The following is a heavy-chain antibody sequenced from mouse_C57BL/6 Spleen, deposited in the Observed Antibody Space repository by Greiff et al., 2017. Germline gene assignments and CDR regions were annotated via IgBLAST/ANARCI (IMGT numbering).Heavy chain of an antibody. CDR3: ARRETVVAGGYAMDY. J-gene: IGHJ4*01. D-gene: IGHD1-1*01. Sequence: VQLQQSVAELVRPGASVKLSCTASGFNIKNTYMHWVKQRPEQGLEWIGRIDPANGNTKYAPKFQGKATITADTSANTAYLQLSSLTSEDTAIYYCARRETVVAGGYAMDYWGQGTSVTVSS. V-gene: IGHV14-3*01. CDR1: GFNIKNTY. CDR2: IDPANGNT.